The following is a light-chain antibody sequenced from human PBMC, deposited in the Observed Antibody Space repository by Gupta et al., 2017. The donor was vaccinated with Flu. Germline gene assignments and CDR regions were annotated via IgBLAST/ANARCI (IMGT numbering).Light chain of an antibody. CDR3: CSYSGSSPLWV. CDR2: YGS. Sequence: SARTQPAPVSGSPGQPLTLSCTGTSSDVGSYNLVSWYQQHPAKAPKLMIYYGSKRPSWVSNRFSGSKSGNTASLTISWLQADDEADYYCCSYSGSSPLWVFGGGTKLTVL. CDR1: SSDVGSYNL. V-gene: IGLV2-23*01. J-gene: IGLJ3*02.